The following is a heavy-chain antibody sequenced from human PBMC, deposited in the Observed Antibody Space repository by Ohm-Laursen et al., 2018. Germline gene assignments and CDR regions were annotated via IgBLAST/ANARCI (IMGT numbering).Heavy chain of an antibody. D-gene: IGHD2-21*02. Sequence: SLRLSCTASGFIVSSTNMDWVRQAPGKGLEYVAVIYTGGSTDYADSVKGRFTISRDNSKNTLYLQMNSLRVEDTAVYYCVGEGDGTSYQWWGQGTLVTVSS. CDR1: GFIVSSTN. CDR3: VGEGDGTSYQW. J-gene: IGHJ4*02. V-gene: IGHV3-53*01. CDR2: IYTGGST.